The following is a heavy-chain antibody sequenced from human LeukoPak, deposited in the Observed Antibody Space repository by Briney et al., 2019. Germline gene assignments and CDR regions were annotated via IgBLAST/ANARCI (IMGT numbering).Heavy chain of an antibody. V-gene: IGHV4-59*01. J-gene: IGHJ5*02. CDR3: ARDEETGFDP. CDR2: IYYSGST. Sequence: SEALSLTCTVSGGSISSYYWSWIRQPPGKGLEWIGYIYYSGSTNYNPSLKSRVTISVDTSKNQFSLKLSSVTAADTAVYYCARDEETGFDPWGQGTLVTVSS. CDR1: GGSISSYY. D-gene: IGHD2-21*02.